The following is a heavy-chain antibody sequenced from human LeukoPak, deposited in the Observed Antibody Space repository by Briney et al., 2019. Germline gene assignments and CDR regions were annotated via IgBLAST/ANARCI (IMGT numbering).Heavy chain of an antibody. CDR2: FDPEDGET. V-gene: IGHV1-24*01. D-gene: IGHD2-15*01. CDR3: AIGYCSGGSCSSAEYFQH. CDR1: GYTLTELS. J-gene: IGHJ1*01. Sequence: ASVKVSCKVSGYTLTELSMHWVRQAPGKGLEWMGGFDPEDGETIYAQKFQGRVTMTEDTSTDTAYMELSSLRSEDTAVYYCAIGYCSGGSCSSAEYFQHWGQGTLVTVSS.